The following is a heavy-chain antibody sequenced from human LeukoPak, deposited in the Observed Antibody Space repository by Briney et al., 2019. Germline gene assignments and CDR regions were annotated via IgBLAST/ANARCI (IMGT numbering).Heavy chain of an antibody. V-gene: IGHV3-73*01. CDR1: GFTFSGSA. D-gene: IGHD2-2*01. J-gene: IGHJ4*02. CDR3: TTDLGVVVPAAIEYFDY. Sequence: GGSLKLSCAASGFTFSGSAMHWVRQASGKGLEWVGRIRSKANSYATAYAASVKGRFTISRDDSKNTLYLQMNSLKTEETAVYYCTTDLGVVVPAAIEYFDYWGQGTLVTVSS. CDR2: IRSKANSYAT.